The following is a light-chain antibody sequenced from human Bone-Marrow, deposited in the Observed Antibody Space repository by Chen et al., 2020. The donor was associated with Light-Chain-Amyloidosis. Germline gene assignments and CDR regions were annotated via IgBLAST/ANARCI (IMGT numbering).Light chain of an antibody. CDR1: SSNIGAGYD. CDR3: ESYDSSLNGYV. J-gene: IGLJ1*01. CDR2: GNT. Sequence: QSVLTQPPSVAGAPGQRVTRSATGRSSNIGAGYDVHWYQQLPGTAPKLLIYGNTNRPSGVPDRFAGSKSGTSASLAITGLQPEDEADYFCESYDSSLNGYVFGTGTEVTVL. V-gene: IGLV1-40*01.